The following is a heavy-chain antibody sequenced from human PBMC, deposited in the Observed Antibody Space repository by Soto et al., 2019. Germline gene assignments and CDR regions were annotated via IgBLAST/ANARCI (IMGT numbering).Heavy chain of an antibody. CDR3: ARPFSSGWYGDFDY. CDR1: EFTFSSSW. V-gene: IGHV3-74*01. Sequence: PGGSLRLYCVVSEFTFSSSWMHWVRQGPGKGLVWVSRINSDGSSINYADSVKGRFTISRDNSKKTMYLQMSSLRAEDTAVYYCARPFSSGWYGDFDYWGQGTLVTVSS. J-gene: IGHJ4*02. D-gene: IGHD6-19*01. CDR2: INSDGSSI.